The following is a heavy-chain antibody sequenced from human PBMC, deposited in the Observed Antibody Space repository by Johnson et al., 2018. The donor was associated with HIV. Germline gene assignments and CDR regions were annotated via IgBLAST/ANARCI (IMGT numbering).Heavy chain of an antibody. Sequence: VPLVESGGGLVPPGRSLRLSCAASGFTFDDYAMHWVRQAPGNGLEWVSGISWNSGSIGYADSVKGRFTISRDNAKNSLYLQMNSLRAEDTALYYCAKDMGSSFRGGAFDIWGQGTMVTVSS. CDR1: GFTFDDYA. J-gene: IGHJ3*02. CDR2: ISWNSGSI. D-gene: IGHD6-6*01. CDR3: AKDMGSSFRGGAFDI. V-gene: IGHV3-9*01.